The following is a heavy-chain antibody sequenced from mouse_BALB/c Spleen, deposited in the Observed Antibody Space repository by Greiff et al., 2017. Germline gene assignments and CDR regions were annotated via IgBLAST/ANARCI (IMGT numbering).Heavy chain of an antibody. V-gene: IGHV1S137*01. J-gene: IGHJ2*01. Sequence: VQLQQSGAELVRPGVSVKISCKGSGYTFTDYAMHWVKQSHAKSLEWFGVISTYYGDASYNQKFKGKATMTVDKSSSTAYMELARLTSEDSAIYYCARSVTARAPHFDYWGQGTTLTVSS. CDR2: ISTYYGDA. CDR1: GYTFTDYA. D-gene: IGHD3-2*01. CDR3: ARSVTARAPHFDY.